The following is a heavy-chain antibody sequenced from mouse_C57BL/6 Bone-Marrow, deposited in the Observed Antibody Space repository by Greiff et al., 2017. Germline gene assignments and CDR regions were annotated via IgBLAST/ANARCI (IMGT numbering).Heavy chain of an antibody. V-gene: IGHV14-4*01. CDR1: GFNIKDDY. CDR2: IDPENGDT. J-gene: IGHJ1*03. CDR3: TTFLVNYYGRSYWYFDV. Sequence: VQLKQSGAELVRPGASVKLSCTASGFNIKDDYMHWVKQRPEQGLEWIGWIDPENGDTEYASKFQGKATITADTSSNTAYLQLSSLTSEDTAVYYCTTFLVNYYGRSYWYFDVWGTGTTVTVSS. D-gene: IGHD1-1*01.